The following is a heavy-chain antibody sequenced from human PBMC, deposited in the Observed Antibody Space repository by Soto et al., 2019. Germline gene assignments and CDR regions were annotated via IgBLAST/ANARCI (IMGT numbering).Heavy chain of an antibody. Sequence: GESLKISCQGSGYNFATHWIGWVRHKAGKGLEWMGIIFPGDAETRYSPSFQGHITISADKSISIAYLRWSSLKASDTGMYYCATPGGFGMDVWGQGTTVTVS. CDR1: GYNFATHW. V-gene: IGHV5-51*01. J-gene: IGHJ6*02. CDR2: IFPGDAET. D-gene: IGHD5-12*01. CDR3: ATPGGFGMDV.